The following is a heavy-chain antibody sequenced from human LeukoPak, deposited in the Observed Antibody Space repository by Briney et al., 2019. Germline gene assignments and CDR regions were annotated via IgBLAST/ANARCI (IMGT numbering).Heavy chain of an antibody. D-gene: IGHD4-17*01. Sequence: ASVKVSCKASGYTFTSYYMHWVRQAPGQGLEWMGIINPSGGSTSYAQKFQGRVTMTRGTSTSTVYMELSSLRSEDTAVYYCARNDYGDYGGFDPWGQGTLVTVSS. J-gene: IGHJ5*02. CDR3: ARNDYGDYGGFDP. V-gene: IGHV1-46*01. CDR2: INPSGGST. CDR1: GYTFTSYY.